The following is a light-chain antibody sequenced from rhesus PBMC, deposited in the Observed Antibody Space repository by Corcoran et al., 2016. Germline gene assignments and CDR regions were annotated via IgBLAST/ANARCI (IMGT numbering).Light chain of an antibody. V-gene: IGKV1S14*01. CDR2: YAS. CDR3: QQHNSYPLT. Sequence: DIQMTQSPSSLSASVGDTVTITCRASQGISNYLAWYQQKPGKAQNPLIYYASKLESGVPSRFSGRGSGKDFTLPISSLQPEDFATYYFQQHNSYPLTFGGGTKVEIK. J-gene: IGKJ4*01. CDR1: QGISNY.